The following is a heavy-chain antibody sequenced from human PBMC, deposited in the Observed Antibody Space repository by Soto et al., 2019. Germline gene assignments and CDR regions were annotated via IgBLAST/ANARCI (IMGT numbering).Heavy chain of an antibody. Sequence: EVQLLESGGGLVQPGGSLRLSCAASGFTFSSYAMSWVRQAPGKGLEWVSAISGSGGSTYYADSVKGRFTISRHNSKNTLYLQMNSLRAEDTAVYYCAKRDRWELHFDYWGQGTLVTVSS. V-gene: IGHV3-23*01. CDR1: GFTFSSYA. CDR3: AKRDRWELHFDY. J-gene: IGHJ4*02. CDR2: ISGSGGST. D-gene: IGHD1-26*01.